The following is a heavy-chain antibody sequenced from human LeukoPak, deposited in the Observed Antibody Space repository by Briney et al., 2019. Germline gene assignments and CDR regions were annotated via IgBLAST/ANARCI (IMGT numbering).Heavy chain of an antibody. V-gene: IGHV3-9*03. CDR3: AKGRSGYYYGSGPLDY. D-gene: IGHD3-10*01. CDR1: GFTFDDYA. CDR2: ISWNSGNI. Sequence: GGSLRLSCAGSGFTFDDYAMHWVRQAPGKGLGWVSGISWNSGNIGYADSVKGRFIVSRDNAKNSLYLQMNSLRDEDMALYYCAKGRSGYYYGSGPLDYWGQGTLVTVSS. J-gene: IGHJ4*02.